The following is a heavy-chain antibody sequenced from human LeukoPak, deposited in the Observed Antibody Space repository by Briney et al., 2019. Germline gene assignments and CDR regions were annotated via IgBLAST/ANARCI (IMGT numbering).Heavy chain of an antibody. J-gene: IGHJ4*02. D-gene: IGHD3-3*01. Sequence: PSETLSLTXAVYGGSFSGYYWSWIRQPPGKGLEWIGEINHSGSTNYNPSLKSRVTISVDTSKNQFSLKLSSVTAADTAVYYCARGRDFWSGYYVYWGLGTLVTVSS. V-gene: IGHV4-34*01. CDR1: GGSFSGYY. CDR3: ARGRDFWSGYYVY. CDR2: INHSGST.